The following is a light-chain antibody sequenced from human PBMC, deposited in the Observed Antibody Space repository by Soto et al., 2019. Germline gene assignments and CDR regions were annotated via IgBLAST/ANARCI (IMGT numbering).Light chain of an antibody. CDR3: QEYIQWPPGM. CDR2: DTS. J-gene: IGKJ1*01. CDR1: QFVSSR. Sequence: DIVVTQSPATLSASPGERVTLSCRASQFVSSRLAWYQQRPGQVPRLLIYDTSTRAPGISARFSGSGSGTEFTRTISSLQSEDVAVYYCQEYIQWPPGMFGPGTTVDIK. V-gene: IGKV3-15*01.